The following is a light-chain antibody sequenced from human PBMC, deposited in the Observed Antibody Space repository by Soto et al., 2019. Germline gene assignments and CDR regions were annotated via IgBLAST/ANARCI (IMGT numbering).Light chain of an antibody. CDR1: QSVSSSY. CDR2: GAS. J-gene: IGKJ4*01. CDR3: QQWGLT. V-gene: IGKV3-20*01. Sequence: ESVLMPSPGTLSLSPGERATLSCRASQSVSSSYLAWYQQKPGQAPRLLIYGASSRATGIPDRFSGSGSGTDFTLTISRLEPEDFAVYYCQQWGLTFGGGTKVDIK.